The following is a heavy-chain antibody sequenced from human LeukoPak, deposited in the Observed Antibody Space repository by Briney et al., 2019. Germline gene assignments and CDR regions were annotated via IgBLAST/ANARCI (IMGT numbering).Heavy chain of an antibody. CDR1: GYTFSSYG. D-gene: IGHD3-22*01. CDR2: IHPNSGGT. CDR3: ARVDDSGYYFDY. V-gene: IGHV1-2*06. J-gene: IGHJ4*02. Sequence: ASVKVSCKASGYTFSSYGISWVRQAPGQGLEWMGRIHPNSGGTKYAQKFQGRVTMARDTSISTAYMELSRVRSDDTAIYYCARVDDSGYYFDYWGQGTLVTVSP.